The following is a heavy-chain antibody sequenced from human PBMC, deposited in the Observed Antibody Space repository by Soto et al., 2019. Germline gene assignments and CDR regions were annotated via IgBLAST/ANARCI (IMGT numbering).Heavy chain of an antibody. V-gene: IGHV3-30*03. CDR1: GFTFSSYW. CDR3: ASHYGDYANYFDY. Sequence: PGGSLRLSCAASGFTFSSYWMSWVRQAPGKGLEWVAVTSYDGTKKYYGDSVKGRFTISRDNSMNTLYLQMDSLSAEDTAVYYCASHYGDYANYFDYWGQGTLVTVSS. J-gene: IGHJ4*02. CDR2: TSYDGTKK. D-gene: IGHD4-17*01.